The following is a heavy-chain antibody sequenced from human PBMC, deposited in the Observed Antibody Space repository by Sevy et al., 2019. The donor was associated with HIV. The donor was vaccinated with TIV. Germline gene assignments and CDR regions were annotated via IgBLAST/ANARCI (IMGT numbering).Heavy chain of an antibody. V-gene: IGHV1-69*13. J-gene: IGHJ6*02. CDR1: GGTFRTYA. CDR3: SVVPPDPLSIDV. D-gene: IGHD2-2*01. Sequence: ASVKVSCKASGGTFRTYAISWVRQAPGQGLVWMGGIIPIFGTAKYSQKFQGRVTITPEEFTGTAYMELSSLRSEDTAGYYCSVVPPDPLSIDVWGQGTTVSVSS. CDR2: IIPIFGTA.